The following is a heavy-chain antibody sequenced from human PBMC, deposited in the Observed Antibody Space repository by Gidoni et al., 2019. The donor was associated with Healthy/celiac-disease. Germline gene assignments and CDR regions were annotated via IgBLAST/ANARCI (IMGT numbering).Heavy chain of an antibody. J-gene: IGHJ6*02. Sequence: QVQLQESGPGLVKPSQTLSLTCTVSGGSISSGGNYWSWIRQHPGKGLEWIGYIYYSGSTYYNPSLKSRVTIPVATSKNQFSLKLSSVTAADTAVYYCARDRITIFGGDYYYYGMDVWGQGTTVTVSS. CDR3: ARDRITIFGGDYYYYGMDV. V-gene: IGHV4-31*03. D-gene: IGHD3-3*01. CDR1: GGSISSGGNY. CDR2: IYYSGST.